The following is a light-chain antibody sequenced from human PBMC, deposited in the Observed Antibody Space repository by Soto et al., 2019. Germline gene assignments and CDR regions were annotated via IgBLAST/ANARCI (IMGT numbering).Light chain of an antibody. J-gene: IGLJ2*01. CDR3: WSYPGNTIFV. CDR1: XXXVXXXXL. CDR2: EGS. V-gene: IGLV2-23*03. Sequence: QLVLTQXXXVXGXPXXXXXXXXTXTXXXVXXXXLVSWYQXHXXKVXKVVIYEGSKRPSGVSNRFSGSKSGNTASLTISGXQAEDEAYYYCWSYPGNTIFVFGGGTKLTVL.